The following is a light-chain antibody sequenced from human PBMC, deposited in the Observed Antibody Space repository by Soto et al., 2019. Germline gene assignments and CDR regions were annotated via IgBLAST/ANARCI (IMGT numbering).Light chain of an antibody. J-gene: IGLJ2*01. Sequence: QSALTQPPSASWSPGQSVTISCTGTSSDVGGYNYVSWYQQHPGKAPKLMIYEVSKRPSGVPDRFSGSKSGNTASLTVSGLQAEDEADYYCSSYAGSNNFVFGGGTKLTVL. V-gene: IGLV2-8*01. CDR1: SSDVGGYNY. CDR3: SSYAGSNNFV. CDR2: EVS.